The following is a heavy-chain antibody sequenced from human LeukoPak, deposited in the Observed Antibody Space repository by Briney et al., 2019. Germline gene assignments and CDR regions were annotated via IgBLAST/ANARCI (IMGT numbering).Heavy chain of an antibody. D-gene: IGHD6-13*01. V-gene: IGHV3-23*01. J-gene: IGHJ4*02. CDR1: GFTFSSYA. CDR2: ISGSGGST. CDR3: AKDHGSWYVSELYFDY. Sequence: PGGSLRLSCAASGFTFSSYAMSWVRQAPGKGLEWVSAISGSGGSTYYADSVKGRFTISRDNSKNTLYLQMNSLRAEDTAVYYCAKDHGSWYVSELYFDYWGQGTLVTVPS.